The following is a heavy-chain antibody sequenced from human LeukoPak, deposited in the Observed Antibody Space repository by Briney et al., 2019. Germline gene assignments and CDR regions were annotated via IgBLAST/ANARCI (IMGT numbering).Heavy chain of an antibody. CDR1: GYTFTRYD. J-gene: IGHJ4*02. Sequence: ASVKVSFKASGYTFTRYDINWVGQATGQGLEWMGWMNPNSGNTGYAQKFQGRVTVTRNTSISTAYMELSSLRSEDTAVYYCARGLDFPQYYFDYWGQGTLVTVSS. CDR3: ARGLDFPQYYFDY. CDR2: MNPNSGNT. D-gene: IGHD2/OR15-2a*01. V-gene: IGHV1-8*03.